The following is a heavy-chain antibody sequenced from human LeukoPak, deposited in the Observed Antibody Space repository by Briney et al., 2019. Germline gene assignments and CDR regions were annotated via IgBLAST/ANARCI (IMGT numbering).Heavy chain of an antibody. CDR3: AKSPRGIVGATFDY. CDR1: GFTFSSYG. J-gene: IGHJ4*02. D-gene: IGHD1-26*01. CDR2: ISYDGSNK. Sequence: GGSLRLSCAASGFTFSSYGMHWVRQAPGKGLEWVAVISYDGSNKYYADSVKGRFTISRDNSKNTLYLQMNSLRAEDTAVYYCAKSPRGIVGATFDYWSQGTLVTVSS. V-gene: IGHV3-30*18.